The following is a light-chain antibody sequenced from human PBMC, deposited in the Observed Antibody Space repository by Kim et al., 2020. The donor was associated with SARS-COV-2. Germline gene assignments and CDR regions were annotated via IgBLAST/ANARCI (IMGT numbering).Light chain of an antibody. CDR2: GAS. CDR3: QQAHTFPYT. Sequence: SASVGDAVRITCRASQGISTWLAWYQQKPGKAPKLLISGASTLQSGIPSRFSGSGSGTDFTLTISSLQPEDFATYYCQQAHTFPYTFGQGTKLEI. V-gene: IGKV1-12*01. J-gene: IGKJ2*01. CDR1: QGISTW.